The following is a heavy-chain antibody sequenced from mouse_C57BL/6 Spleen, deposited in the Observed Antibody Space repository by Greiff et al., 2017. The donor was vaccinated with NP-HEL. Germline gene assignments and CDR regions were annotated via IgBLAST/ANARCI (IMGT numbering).Heavy chain of an antibody. J-gene: IGHJ2*01. CDR3: TRGGLLRFDY. CDR1: GYKFTDYE. D-gene: IGHD2-3*01. Sequence: QVQLQQSGAELVRPGASVTLSCKASGYKFTDYEMHWVKQTHVHGLEWIGAIDPETGGTAYNQKFKGKAILTVDKSSSTAYMELRSLTSEDSAVYYCTRGGLLRFDYWGQGTTLTVSS. V-gene: IGHV1-15*01. CDR2: IDPETGGT.